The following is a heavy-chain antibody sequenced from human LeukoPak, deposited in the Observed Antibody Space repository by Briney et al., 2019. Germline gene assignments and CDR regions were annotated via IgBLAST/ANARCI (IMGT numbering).Heavy chain of an antibody. D-gene: IGHD2-15*01. J-gene: IGHJ5*02. CDR3: ARGDIVVVVSLNWFDP. Sequence: GASVKVSCKASGYTFTGYYMHWVRQAPGQGLEWMGWINPNSGGTNYAQKFQGRVTMTRDTSISTAYMELSRLRSDDTAVYYCARGDIVVVVSLNWFDPWGQGTLVTVSS. CDR1: GYTFTGYY. CDR2: INPNSGGT. V-gene: IGHV1-2*02.